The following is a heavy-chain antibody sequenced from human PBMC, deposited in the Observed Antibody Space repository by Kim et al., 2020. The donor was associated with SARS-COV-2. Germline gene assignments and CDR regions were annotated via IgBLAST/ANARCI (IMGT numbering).Heavy chain of an antibody. CDR1: GFSFGDYA. CDR3: AKDKSFYYGSGSLGGWFDP. V-gene: IGHV3-9*01. D-gene: IGHD3-10*01. J-gene: IGHJ5*02. CDR2: INWNSETI. Sequence: GGSLRLSCAASGFSFGDYAMHWVRQAPGKGLEWVSGINWNSETIAYADSVKGRFTISRDNAKNSLFLQMNSLRTEDTALYYCAKDKSFYYGSGSLGGWFDPWSQATLVTVSS.